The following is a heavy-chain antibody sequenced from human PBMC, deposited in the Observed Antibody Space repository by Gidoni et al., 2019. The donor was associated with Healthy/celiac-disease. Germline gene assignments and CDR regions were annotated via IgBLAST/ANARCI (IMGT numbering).Heavy chain of an antibody. CDR3: ARGLDMVVVVAATPGYYYGMDV. CDR1: VGPLRRSA. V-gene: IGHV1-69*01. D-gene: IGHD2-15*01. J-gene: IGHJ6*02. CDR2: IIPIFGTA. Sequence: HVLLVPAGAEVANPGSSAEVPRHASVGPLRRSAIRLVRPAPGQGLEWMGGIIPIFGTANYAQKFQGRVTITADESTSTAYMELSSLRSEDTAVYYCARGLDMVVVVAATPGYYYGMDVWGQGTTVTVSS.